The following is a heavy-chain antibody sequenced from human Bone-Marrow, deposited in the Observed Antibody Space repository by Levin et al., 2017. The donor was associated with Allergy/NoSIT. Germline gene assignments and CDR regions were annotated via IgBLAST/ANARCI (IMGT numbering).Heavy chain of an antibody. J-gene: IGHJ4*02. V-gene: IGHV4-39*01. CDR1: GGSISSGTYY. CDR2: ISYSGNT. Sequence: SETLSLTCTVSGGSISSGTYYWGWIRQPPGKGLEWIGSISYSGNTYYNPSLKSRVTVSVDTSKHQFSLRLNSVTAAEPAVYYCARHLDSSGGNSDYFDYWGQGILITVSS. CDR3: ARHLDSSGGNSDYFDY. D-gene: IGHD4-23*01.